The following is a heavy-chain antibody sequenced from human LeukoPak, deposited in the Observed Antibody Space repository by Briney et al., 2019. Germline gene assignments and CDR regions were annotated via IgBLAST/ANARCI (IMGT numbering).Heavy chain of an antibody. CDR2: INHSGST. D-gene: IGHD6-19*01. V-gene: IGHV4-34*01. J-gene: IGHJ5*02. Sequence: PSETLSLTCAVYGGSFSGYYWSWIRQPPGKGLEWIGEINHSGSTNYNPSLKSRVTISVDTSKNQFSLKLSSVTAADTAVYYCARGRSGWFSGRRRNNWFDPWGQGTLVTVSS. CDR3: ARGRSGWFSGRRRNNWFDP. CDR1: GGSFSGYY.